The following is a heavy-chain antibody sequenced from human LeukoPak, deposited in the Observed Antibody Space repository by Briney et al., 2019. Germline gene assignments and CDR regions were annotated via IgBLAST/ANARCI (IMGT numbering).Heavy chain of an antibody. D-gene: IGHD2/OR15-2a*01. CDR2: IGPHSTFT. Sequence: GASMKVSCESSGFTFTDHCIHWVRQGPGQGLEWMGYIGPHSTFTSSPQEFQGRVTMTRDASTSTAYMELTRLTSDDTAVYYCVREGEGPLSKDFDYWGQGTLVTVSS. CDR1: GFTFTDHC. V-gene: IGHV1-2*02. CDR3: VREGEGPLSKDFDY. J-gene: IGHJ4*02.